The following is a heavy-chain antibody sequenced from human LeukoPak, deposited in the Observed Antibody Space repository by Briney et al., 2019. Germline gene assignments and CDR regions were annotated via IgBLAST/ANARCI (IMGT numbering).Heavy chain of an antibody. D-gene: IGHD6-13*01. J-gene: IGHJ4*02. CDR1: GYTFIDYG. Sequence: ASVKVSCKASGYTFIDYGVSWVRQAPGQGLEWMGWISTYNGHTYYAQKLQGRVTMTTDTSTSTAYMELRSLSSDDTAVYYCARDAAAAGPFDYWGQGTLVTVSS. CDR3: ARDAAAAGPFDY. V-gene: IGHV1-18*01. CDR2: ISTYNGHT.